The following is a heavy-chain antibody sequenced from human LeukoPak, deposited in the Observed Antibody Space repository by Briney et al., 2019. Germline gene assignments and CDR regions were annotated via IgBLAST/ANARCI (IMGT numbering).Heavy chain of an antibody. CDR3: ARHRLSTTSGYAFDYMDV. Sequence: SETLSLTCAVSGYSISSGYYWGWIRQTPGKGLEWIGSMYHSGSTYYNPSLKSRVTISVDTSENQFSLKLTSVTAADTAVYFCARHRLSTTSGYAFDYMDVWGKGTTVTVSS. V-gene: IGHV4-38-2*01. D-gene: IGHD5-12*01. CDR2: MYHSGST. CDR1: GYSISSGYY. J-gene: IGHJ6*03.